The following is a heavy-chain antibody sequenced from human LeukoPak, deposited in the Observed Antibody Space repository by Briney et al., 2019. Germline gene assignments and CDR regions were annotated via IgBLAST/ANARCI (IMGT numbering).Heavy chain of an antibody. CDR2: ISYDGSNK. V-gene: IGHV3-30-3*01. J-gene: IGHJ4*02. CDR3: AREDELLYSTLDY. CDR1: GFTFSNYV. D-gene: IGHD2-2*02. Sequence: GGSLRLSCAASGFTFSNYVMNWVRQAPGKGLEWVAVISYDGSNKYYADSVKGRFTISRDNSKNTLYLQMNSLRAEDTAVYYCAREDELLYSTLDYWGQGTLVTVSS.